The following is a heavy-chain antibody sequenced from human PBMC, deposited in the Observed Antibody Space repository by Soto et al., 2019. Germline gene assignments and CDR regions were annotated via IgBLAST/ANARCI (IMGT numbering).Heavy chain of an antibody. J-gene: IGHJ3*02. CDR2: IYPGDSDT. V-gene: IGHV5-51*01. CDR1: GYSFTSYW. CDR3: ARLRPRSPYYYDSSGYPWAFDI. Sequence: PGESLKISCKGSGYSFTSYWIGWVRQMPGKGLEWMGIIYPGDSDTRYSPSFQGQVTISADKSISTAYLQWSSLKASDTAMYYCARLRPRSPYYYDSSGYPWAFDIWGQGTMVTVSS. D-gene: IGHD3-22*01.